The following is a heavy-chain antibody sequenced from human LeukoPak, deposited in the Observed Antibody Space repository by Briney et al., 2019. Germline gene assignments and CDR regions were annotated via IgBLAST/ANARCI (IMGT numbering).Heavy chain of an antibody. Sequence: PGGSLRLSCAASGFTVSSNYMSWVRQAPGKGLEWVSVIYSGGSTYYADSVKGRFTISRDNSKSTLYLQMNSLRAEDTAVYYCARDQPGDYGAGYFDYWGQGTLVTVSS. J-gene: IGHJ4*02. D-gene: IGHD4-17*01. V-gene: IGHV3-53*01. CDR3: ARDQPGDYGAGYFDY. CDR1: GFTVSSNY. CDR2: IYSGGST.